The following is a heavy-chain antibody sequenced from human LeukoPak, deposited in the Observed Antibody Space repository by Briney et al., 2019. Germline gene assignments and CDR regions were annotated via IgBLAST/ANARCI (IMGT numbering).Heavy chain of an antibody. V-gene: IGHV3-66*01. CDR2: IYGRGST. Sequence: GGSLRLSCAASGFTFSSYGMPWVRQAPGKGLEWVSVIYGRGSTIYAESVKDRFTISRDDSKNSLYLQLNSLRAEDTAVYYCARGGNVPFDYWGQGTLVTVSS. CDR1: GFTFSSYG. D-gene: IGHD4-4*01. J-gene: IGHJ4*02. CDR3: ARGGNVPFDY.